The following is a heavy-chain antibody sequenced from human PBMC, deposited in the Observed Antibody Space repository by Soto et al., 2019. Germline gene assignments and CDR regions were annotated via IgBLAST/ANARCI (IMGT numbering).Heavy chain of an antibody. Sequence: SETLSLTCAVYGGSFSGYYWSWIRQPPGKGLEWIGEINHSGSTNYNPSLKSRVTISVDTSKNQFSLKLSSVTAADTAVYYCARGMENIDYWGQGTLVTV. CDR1: GGSFSGYY. CDR3: ARGMENIDY. D-gene: IGHD3-10*01. V-gene: IGHV4-34*01. CDR2: INHSGST. J-gene: IGHJ4*02.